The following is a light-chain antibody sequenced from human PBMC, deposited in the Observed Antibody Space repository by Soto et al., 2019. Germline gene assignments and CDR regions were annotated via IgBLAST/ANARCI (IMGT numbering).Light chain of an antibody. Sequence: DFHMTQSPATLSASVGDRVTITCRASQSISTWLAWYQQKPGKAPKLLIYWASSLESGVPSRFSGSGSGTEFTLTISSLQPDDFATYYCQHYTTYSGTFGPGTKVDIK. V-gene: IGKV1-5*03. J-gene: IGKJ3*01. CDR1: QSISTW. CDR3: QHYTTYSGT. CDR2: WAS.